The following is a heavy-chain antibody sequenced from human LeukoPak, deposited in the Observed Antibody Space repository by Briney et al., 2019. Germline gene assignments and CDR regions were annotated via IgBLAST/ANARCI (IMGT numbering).Heavy chain of an antibody. Sequence: SETLSLTCTVSGGSISSSAYYWGWIRQPPGKGLEWIGSIDHSGSTYHNLSLRSRVTISIDTSKNQFSLKLSSVTAADTAVNCCARQVGRLGTDVWGQGTTVTVSS. CDR3: ARQVGRLGTDV. CDR1: GGSISSSAYY. CDR2: IDHSGST. V-gene: IGHV4-39*01. J-gene: IGHJ6*02. D-gene: IGHD3-10*01.